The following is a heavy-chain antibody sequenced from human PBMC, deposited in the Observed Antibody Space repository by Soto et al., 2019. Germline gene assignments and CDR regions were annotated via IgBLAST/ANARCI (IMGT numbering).Heavy chain of an antibody. D-gene: IGHD2-15*01. Sequence: PGGSLRLSCAASGFTFRNYAMHWVRQAPGKGLEWVATIWYDGSSEYYSDSVKGRFTISRDISRNTVSLQMNSLRAEDTAEYYCARDFSGYCGGGSCSSNYYGMDVWGQGTTVTVSS. V-gene: IGHV3-33*01. CDR3: ARDFSGYCGGGSCSSNYYGMDV. CDR2: IWYDGSSE. CDR1: GFTFRNYA. J-gene: IGHJ6*02.